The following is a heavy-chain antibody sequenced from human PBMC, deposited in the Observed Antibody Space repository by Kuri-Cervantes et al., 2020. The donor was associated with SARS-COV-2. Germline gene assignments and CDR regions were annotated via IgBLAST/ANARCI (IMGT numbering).Heavy chain of an antibody. Sequence: SETLSLTCTVSGGSISSSSYYWGWIRQPPGKGLEWIGSIYYSGSTYYNPSLKSRVTMSVDTSKNQFSLKLSSVTAADTAVYYCARLVTTDYYYYYMDVWGKGTTVTVSS. D-gene: IGHD4-17*01. CDR3: ARLVTTDYYYYYMDV. CDR1: GGSISSSSYY. V-gene: IGHV4-39*01. CDR2: IYYSGST. J-gene: IGHJ6*03.